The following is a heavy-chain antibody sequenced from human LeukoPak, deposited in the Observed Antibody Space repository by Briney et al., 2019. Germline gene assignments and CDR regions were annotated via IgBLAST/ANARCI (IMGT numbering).Heavy chain of an antibody. CDR3: ARVSVRSSSDDHNWFDP. J-gene: IGHJ5*02. CDR2: INHSGST. Sequence: PSETLSLTCAVYGGSFSGYYWSWIRQPPGKGLEWIGEINHSGSTNYNPSLKSRVTISVDTSKNQFSLKLSSVTAADTAVYYCARVSVRSSSDDHNWFDPWGQGTLVTVSS. V-gene: IGHV4-34*01. CDR1: GGSFSGYY. D-gene: IGHD6-13*01.